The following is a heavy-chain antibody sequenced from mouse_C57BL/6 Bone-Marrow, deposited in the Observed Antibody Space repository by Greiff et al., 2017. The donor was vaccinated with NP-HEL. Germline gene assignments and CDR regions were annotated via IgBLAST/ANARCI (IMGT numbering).Heavy chain of an antibody. CDR3: ARNYYGSSYYYYAMDY. CDR1: GYTFTDYN. J-gene: IGHJ4*01. D-gene: IGHD1-1*01. Sequence: EVQLQQSGPELVKPGASVKIPCKASGYTFTDYNMDWVKQSHGKSLEWIGDINPNNGGTIYNQKFKGKATLTVDKSSSTAYMELRSLTSEDTAVYYCARNYYGSSYYYYAMDYWGQGTSVTVSS. V-gene: IGHV1-18*01. CDR2: INPNNGGT.